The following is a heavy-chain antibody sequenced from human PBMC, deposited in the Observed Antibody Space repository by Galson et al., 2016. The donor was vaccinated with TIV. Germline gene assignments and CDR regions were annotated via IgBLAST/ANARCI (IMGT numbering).Heavy chain of an antibody. CDR3: ARKREGGKALHA. J-gene: IGHJ3*01. V-gene: IGHV1-69*13. CDR1: GGVFSNYA. D-gene: IGHD1-26*01. Sequence: SGKVSCKASGGVFSNYAINWVRQAPGQGLEWMGGIVPLSSSVTSAPQFQGRMTSTAGGTSFMELGSLTSEDTAVYYCARKREGGKALHAWRRGTMVPVS. CDR2: IVPLSSSV.